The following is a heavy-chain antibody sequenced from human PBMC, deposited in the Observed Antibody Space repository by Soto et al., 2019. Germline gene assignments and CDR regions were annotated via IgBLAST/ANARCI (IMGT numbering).Heavy chain of an antibody. Sequence: SLRLSCAASGFTFSSYSMNWVRQAPGKGLEWVSYISSSSSTIYYADSVKGRFTISRDNAKNSLYLQMNSLRAEDTAVYYCAKSPYSSSWDWFDPWGQGTLVTVSS. J-gene: IGHJ5*02. CDR1: GFTFSSYS. CDR3: AKSPYSSSWDWFDP. CDR2: ISSSSSTI. V-gene: IGHV3-48*01. D-gene: IGHD6-6*01.